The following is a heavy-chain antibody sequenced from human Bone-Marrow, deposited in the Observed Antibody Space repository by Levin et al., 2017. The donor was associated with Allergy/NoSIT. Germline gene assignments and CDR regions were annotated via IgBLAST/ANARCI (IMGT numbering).Heavy chain of an antibody. V-gene: IGHV3-23*01. CDR2: ISGSGGST. CDR1: GFTFSSYA. J-gene: IGHJ3*02. Sequence: GGSLRLSCAASGFTFSSYAMSWVRQAPGKGLEWVSAISGSGGSTYYADSVKGRFTISRDNSKNTLYLQMNSLRAEDTAVYYCATQQEGVDAFDIWGQGTMVTVSS. D-gene: IGHD3-10*01. CDR3: ATQQEGVDAFDI.